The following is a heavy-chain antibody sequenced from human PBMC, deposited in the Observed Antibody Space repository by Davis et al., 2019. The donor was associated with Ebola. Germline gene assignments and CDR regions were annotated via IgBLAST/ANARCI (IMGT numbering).Heavy chain of an antibody. D-gene: IGHD2-15*01. CDR1: GFTFSNYD. Sequence: GGSLRLSCEASGFTFSNYDMHWVRQVTGKGLEWVSAIGTAGDTYYPGSVKGRFTISRENAKNSLYLQMNSLRAGDTAVYYCAKSHCSGGSCPHYFDFWGQGTQVTVSS. CDR2: IGTAGDT. CDR3: AKSHCSGGSCPHYFDF. J-gene: IGHJ4*02. V-gene: IGHV3-13*01.